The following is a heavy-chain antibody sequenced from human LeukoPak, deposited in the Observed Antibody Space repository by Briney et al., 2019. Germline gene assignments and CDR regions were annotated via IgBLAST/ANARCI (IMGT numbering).Heavy chain of an antibody. CDR2: IYTSGST. CDR3: ARAPFRGSSGFYYYYYMDV. J-gene: IGHJ6*03. Sequence: PSETLSLTCTVSGGSISSGGYYWSWIRQPAGKGLEWIGRIYTSGSTNYNPSLKRRVTISVDTSKNQFSLKLSSVTAADTAVYYCARAPFRGSSGFYYYYYMDVWGKGTTVTVSS. V-gene: IGHV4-61*02. D-gene: IGHD6-6*01. CDR1: GGSISSGGYY.